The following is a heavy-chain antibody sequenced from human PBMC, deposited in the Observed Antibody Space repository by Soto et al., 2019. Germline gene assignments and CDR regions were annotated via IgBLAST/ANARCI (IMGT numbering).Heavy chain of an antibody. CDR1: GFTFDQYT. V-gene: IGHV3-9*01. D-gene: IGHD3-16*01. J-gene: IGHJ6*03. CDR3: AKEMITFGDFNYYYMDV. CDR2: ITWHSGTI. Sequence: ESGGGLVQPGRSLRLAGAASGFTFDQYTMHWVRQAPGKGLEWVSSITWHSGTIGYADSVKGRFTISRDNAKNSLYLQMNSLRGEDTALYYCAKEMITFGDFNYYYMDVWGNGTTVTVSS.